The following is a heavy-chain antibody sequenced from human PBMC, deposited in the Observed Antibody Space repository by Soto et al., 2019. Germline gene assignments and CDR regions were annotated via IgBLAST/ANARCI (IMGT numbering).Heavy chain of an antibody. Sequence: ASVKVSCKASGYTFTSYYMHWVRQAPGQGLEWMGIINPSGGSTSYAQKFQGRVTMTRDTSTSTVYMELSSLRSEDTAVYYCARACGSDFWSGYSPPYYYYYGMDVWGQGTTVTVSS. J-gene: IGHJ6*02. D-gene: IGHD3-3*01. CDR1: GYTFTSYY. CDR3: ARACGSDFWSGYSPPYYYYYGMDV. V-gene: IGHV1-46*01. CDR2: INPSGGST.